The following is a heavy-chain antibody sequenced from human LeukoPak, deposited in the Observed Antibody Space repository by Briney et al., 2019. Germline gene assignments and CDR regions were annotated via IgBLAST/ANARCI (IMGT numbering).Heavy chain of an antibody. CDR3: ARDPNADYYGSGSGSP. CDR2: TYYTSKWYN. D-gene: IGHD3-10*01. CDR1: GDSVSSNSAA. V-gene: IGHV6-1*01. J-gene: IGHJ5*02. Sequence: SQTLSLTCAISGDSVSSNSAAWNWIRQSPSRGLEWLGRTYYTSKWYNDYAVSVKSRIAINPDTSKNQFSLKLSSVTAADTAVYYCARDPNADYYGSGSGSPWGQGTLVTVSS.